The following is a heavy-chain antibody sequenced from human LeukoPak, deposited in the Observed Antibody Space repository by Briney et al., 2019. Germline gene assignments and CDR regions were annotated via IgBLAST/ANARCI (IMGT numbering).Heavy chain of an antibody. CDR1: GGSMSGCY. D-gene: IGHD3/OR15-3a*01. Sequence: SETLSLTCNVSGGSMSGCYWTRIRQSAEKGLEWIGRISTTGTTNHNPSLRSRVTLSIDTSKNQFSLKLTSVTAADAAVYFCARDPEGWTALPDALDIWGQGTMVTVSS. CDR3: ARDPEGWTALPDALDI. J-gene: IGHJ3*02. CDR2: ISTTGTT. V-gene: IGHV4-4*07.